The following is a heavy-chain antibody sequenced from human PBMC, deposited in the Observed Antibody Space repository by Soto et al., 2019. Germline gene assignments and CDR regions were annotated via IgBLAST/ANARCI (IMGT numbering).Heavy chain of an antibody. D-gene: IGHD4-4*01. J-gene: IGHJ6*02. CDR3: VRQGYGRLHGCVDV. V-gene: IGHV4-59*08. CDR2: IDSSGGT. Sequence: QVQLQESGPGLVKPSETLSLTCTVSDDSSSSYKWSWIRQPPGRRLEWIGYIDSSGGTSYNPSLQSRVIITVNTSTKKFSLQLSSVTAADAAAYYCVRQGYGRLHGCVDVWGQGTPVTVSS. CDR1: DDSSSSYK.